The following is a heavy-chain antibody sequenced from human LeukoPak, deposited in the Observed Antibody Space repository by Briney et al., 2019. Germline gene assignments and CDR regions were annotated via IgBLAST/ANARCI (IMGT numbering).Heavy chain of an antibody. CDR3: ARLSSGDAPY. CDR1: GFTFSDCY. CDR2: VSCGSTYT. D-gene: IGHD6-19*01. J-gene: IGHJ4*02. V-gene: IGHV3-11*03. Sequence: PGGSLRLSCAASGFTFSDCYMNWIRQAPGKGLEWVSYVSCGSTYTNYADSVKVRFTVSRDNAKTSLYLQMSILRSDDTAVYYCARLSSGDAPYWGQGTLVTAAS.